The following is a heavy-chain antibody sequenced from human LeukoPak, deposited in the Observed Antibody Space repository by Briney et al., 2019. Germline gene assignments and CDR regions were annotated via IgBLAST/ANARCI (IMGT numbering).Heavy chain of an antibody. CDR2: IKSDGSST. Sequence: PGGSLRLSCAASGFTLSSYWMHWVRQVPGKGPLWVSRIKSDGSSTSYADSVKGRFTISRDNAKNTLYLQMNGLRVEDTAIYYCATEFTVGPTQTDAFDVWGQGTMVTVSS. CDR1: GFTLSSYW. V-gene: IGHV3-74*01. D-gene: IGHD1-26*01. J-gene: IGHJ3*01. CDR3: ATEFTVGPTQTDAFDV.